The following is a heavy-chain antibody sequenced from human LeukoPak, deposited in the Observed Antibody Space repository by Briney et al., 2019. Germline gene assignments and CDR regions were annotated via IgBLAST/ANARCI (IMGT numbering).Heavy chain of an antibody. CDR3: ARHNADYRAFDM. Sequence: GGSLRLSCAASGFTFSSYGMHWVRQAPGKGLEWVAVISNDGSIQYYADSVKGRFSISRDNSGKTLFLQMSSLRAEDTALYYCARHNADYRAFDMWGQGTMVSVSS. J-gene: IGHJ3*02. D-gene: IGHD4-17*01. CDR2: ISNDGSIQ. CDR1: GFTFSSYG. V-gene: IGHV3-33*08.